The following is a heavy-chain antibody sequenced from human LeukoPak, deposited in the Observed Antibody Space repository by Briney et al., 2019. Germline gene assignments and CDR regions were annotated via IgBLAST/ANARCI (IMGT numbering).Heavy chain of an antibody. CDR1: GGSISSYY. Sequence: SETLSLTCTVSGGSISSYYWTWIRQPAGKGLEWIGLIYSSGSTNYNPSLKSRVTMSLDTSKNQFSLKLSSVTAADTAVYYCARVGDWNDLVCWGQGTLVTVSS. D-gene: IGHD1-1*01. J-gene: IGHJ4*02. V-gene: IGHV4-4*07. CDR3: ARVGDWNDLVC. CDR2: IYSSGST.